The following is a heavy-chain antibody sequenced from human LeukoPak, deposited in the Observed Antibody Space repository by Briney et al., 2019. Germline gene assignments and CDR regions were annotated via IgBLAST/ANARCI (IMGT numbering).Heavy chain of an antibody. CDR1: GAFITNSNW. Sequence: SETLSLTCAVSGAFITNSNWWSWVRQPPGKGLEWIGEIYHSGSTNYNPSLESRVTISVDKSKNEFSLNLSSVTAADTAVSYCARALGAPYGMDVWGKGTTVTVSS. J-gene: IGHJ6*04. D-gene: IGHD3-16*01. CDR3: ARALGAPYGMDV. CDR2: IYHSGST. V-gene: IGHV4-4*02.